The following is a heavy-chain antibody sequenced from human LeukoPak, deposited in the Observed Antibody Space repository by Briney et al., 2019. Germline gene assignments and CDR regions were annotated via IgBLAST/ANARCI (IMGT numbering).Heavy chain of an antibody. CDR3: ARDRGITMVRGMSWFDP. Sequence: SETLSLTCTVSGGSISSYYWSWIRQPPGKGLEWIGYIYYSGSTNYNPSLKSRVTISVDTSKNQFSLKLSSVTAADTAVYYCARDRGITMVRGMSWFDPWGQGTRVTVSS. V-gene: IGHV4-59*01. J-gene: IGHJ5*02. D-gene: IGHD3-10*01. CDR1: GGSISSYY. CDR2: IYYSGST.